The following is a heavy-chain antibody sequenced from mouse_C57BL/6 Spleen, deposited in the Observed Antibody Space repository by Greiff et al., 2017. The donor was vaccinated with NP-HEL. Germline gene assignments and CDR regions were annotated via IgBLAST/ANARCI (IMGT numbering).Heavy chain of an antibody. Sequence: QVQLKQPGAELVMPGASVKLSCKASGYTFTSYWMHWVKQRPGQGLEWIGEIDPSDSYTNYNQKFKGKSTLTVDKSSSTAYMQLSSLTSEDSAVYYCASPLYGSSYSWFAYWGQGTLVTVSA. CDR3: ASPLYGSSYSWFAY. D-gene: IGHD1-1*01. V-gene: IGHV1-69*01. J-gene: IGHJ3*01. CDR2: IDPSDSYT. CDR1: GYTFTSYW.